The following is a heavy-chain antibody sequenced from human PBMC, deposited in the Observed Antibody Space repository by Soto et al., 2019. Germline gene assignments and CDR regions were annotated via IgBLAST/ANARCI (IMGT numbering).Heavy chain of an antibody. J-gene: IGHJ6*02. CDR2: TYHRSKWYN. CDR1: GDSVSSNSAA. Sequence: PSQTLSLTCAISGDSVSSNSAAWNWVRQSPSRGLEWLGRTYHRSKWYNDYAVSVKSRITINPDTSKNQFSLQLNSVTPEDTAVYYCVRDLVEQQLSCIDVCCQATMLTVS. CDR3: VRDLVEQQLSCIDV. V-gene: IGHV6-1*01. D-gene: IGHD6-13*01.